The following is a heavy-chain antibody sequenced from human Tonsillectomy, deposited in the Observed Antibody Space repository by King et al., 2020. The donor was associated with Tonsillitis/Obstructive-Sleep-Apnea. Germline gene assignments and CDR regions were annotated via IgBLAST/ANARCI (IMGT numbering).Heavy chain of an antibody. CDR1: GFTFSNYA. D-gene: IGHD4-11*01. Sequence: VQLVESGGGLVQPGGSLRLSCAASGFTFSNYAVSLVRQAPGKGLEWVSGISGSGGTTYYAGSVKGRFTISRDNSKSTLYLQMNSLRAEDTAVYYCAKGETTVTTMFDYWGQGTLVTVSS. CDR3: AKGETTVTTMFDY. J-gene: IGHJ4*02. V-gene: IGHV3-23*04. CDR2: ISGSGGTT.